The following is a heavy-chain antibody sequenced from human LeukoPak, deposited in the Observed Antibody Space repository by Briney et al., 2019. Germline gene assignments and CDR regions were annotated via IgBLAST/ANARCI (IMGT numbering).Heavy chain of an antibody. CDR1: GGSISSDY. Sequence: PSETLSLTCTVSGGSISSDYWSWIRQPPGKALEWIAYINYSGSTNYNPSLKSRVTISIDTSKNQFSLKLTSVSAGDTAVYYCARGAGWYGDWGQGTLVTVSS. CDR2: INYSGST. V-gene: IGHV4-59*01. D-gene: IGHD6-19*01. CDR3: ARGAGWYGD. J-gene: IGHJ4*02.